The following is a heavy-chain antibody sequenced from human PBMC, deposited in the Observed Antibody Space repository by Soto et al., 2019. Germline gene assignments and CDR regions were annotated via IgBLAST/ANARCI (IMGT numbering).Heavy chain of an antibody. J-gene: IGHJ5*02. Sequence: SETLSLTCTVSGGSISGHYWSWIRQPPGKGLQYIGYISYSGSTNYNPSLKSRVTISVDTSNNQFSLRLSSVTAADTAVYYCATDVALLHDTRYYVFWSGKNNWFDPWGQGILVTVSS. CDR3: ATDVALLHDTRYYVFWSGKNNWFDP. CDR2: ISYSGST. CDR1: GGSISGHY. V-gene: IGHV4-59*11. D-gene: IGHD3-3*01.